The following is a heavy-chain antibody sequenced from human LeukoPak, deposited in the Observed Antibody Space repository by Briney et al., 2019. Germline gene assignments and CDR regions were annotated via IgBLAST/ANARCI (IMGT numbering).Heavy chain of an antibody. J-gene: IGHJ5*02. CDR2: INHSGST. CDR3: ARGPNWFDP. Sequence: SETLSLTCAVYGGSFSGYYWSWIRQPPGKGLEWIGEINHSGSTNYNPSLKSRVTISVDASKNQFSLKLSSVTAADTAVYYCARGPNWFDPWGQGTLVTVSS. V-gene: IGHV4-34*01. CDR1: GGSFSGYY.